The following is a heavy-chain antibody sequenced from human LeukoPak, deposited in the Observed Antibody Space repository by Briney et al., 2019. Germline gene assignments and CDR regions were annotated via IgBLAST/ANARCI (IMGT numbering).Heavy chain of an antibody. CDR2: IYTSGST. D-gene: IGHD6-13*01. CDR1: GGSISSYY. Sequence: PSETLSLTCTVSGGSISSYYWSWIRQPPEKGLEWIGYIYTSGSTNYNPSLKSRVTISVDMSKNQFSLKLSSVTAADTAVYYCARQVYSSSWYEYNWFDPWGQGTLVTVSS. CDR3: ARQVYSSSWYEYNWFDP. J-gene: IGHJ5*02. V-gene: IGHV4-4*09.